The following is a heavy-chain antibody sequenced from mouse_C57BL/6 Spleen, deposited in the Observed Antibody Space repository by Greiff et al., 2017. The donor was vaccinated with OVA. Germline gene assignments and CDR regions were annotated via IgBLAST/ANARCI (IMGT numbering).Heavy chain of an antibody. Sequence: EVQLVESGGGLVKPGGSLKLSCAASGFTFSDYGMHWVRQAPEKGLEWVAYISSGSSTIYYADTVKGRFTFSRDNAKNTLFLQMTRMTAEYTAMYYCARRGCYDWYFDVWGTGTTVTVSS. J-gene: IGHJ1*03. D-gene: IGHD2-12*01. CDR1: GFTFSDYG. CDR2: ISSGSSTI. V-gene: IGHV5-17*01. CDR3: ARRGCYDWYFDV.